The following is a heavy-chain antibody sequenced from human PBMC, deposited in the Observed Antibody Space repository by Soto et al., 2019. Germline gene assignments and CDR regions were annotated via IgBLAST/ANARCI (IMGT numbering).Heavy chain of an antibody. CDR1: GVSTIDTNKYY. CDR3: ARGLKDFWSGYYRYYGMDV. CDR2: INHSGST. D-gene: IGHD3-3*01. Sequence: SETLSLTCTLSGVSTIDTNKYYWSWIRQPPGKGLEWIGEINHSGSTNYNPSLKSRVTISVDTSKNQFSLKLSSVTAADTAVYYCARGLKDFWSGYYRYYGMDVWGQGTTVTVSS. V-gene: IGHV4-34*01. J-gene: IGHJ6*02.